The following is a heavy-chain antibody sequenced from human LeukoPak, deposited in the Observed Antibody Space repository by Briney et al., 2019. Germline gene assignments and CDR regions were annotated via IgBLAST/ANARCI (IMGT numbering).Heavy chain of an antibody. CDR1: GYTFISYH. D-gene: IGHD3-10*01. V-gene: IGHV1-18*01. J-gene: IGHJ4*02. Sequence: ASVKVSCKASGYTFISYHISWVRQAPGQGLEWMGWISAYNGNTNYAQKIQGRVTMTTDTSTSTAYMELRSLRYDDTAVYYCARRYGSGSYDYWGQGTLVTVSS. CDR3: ARRYGSGSYDY. CDR2: ISAYNGNT.